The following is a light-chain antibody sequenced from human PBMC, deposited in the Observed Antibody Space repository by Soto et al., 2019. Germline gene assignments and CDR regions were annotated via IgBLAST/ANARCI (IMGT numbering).Light chain of an antibody. J-gene: IGLJ3*02. Sequence: QSVLTQPPSASGTPGQRVTISCSGSSSNIGTNTVNWYQQLPGTAPKLLIYNNNQRPSGVPDRFSGSKSGTSASLAISGLQSEDEADSYCAAWDDSLSGWVFGGGTKVTVL. CDR1: SSNIGTNT. CDR2: NNN. V-gene: IGLV1-44*01. CDR3: AAWDDSLSGWV.